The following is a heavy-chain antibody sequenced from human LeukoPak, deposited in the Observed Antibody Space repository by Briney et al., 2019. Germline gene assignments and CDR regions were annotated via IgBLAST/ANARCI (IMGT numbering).Heavy chain of an antibody. CDR1: GFPFSSYW. D-gene: IGHD5-24*01. J-gene: IGHJ4*02. Sequence: GGSLRLSCVASGFPFSSYWMTWVRQAPGKGLEWVANIKQDGSKKSYVDSVKGRFTISRDNAKNSLYLQMNSLRAEDTAIYYCTRVGYIDEGIDYWGQGTQVTASS. V-gene: IGHV3-7*04. CDR3: TRVGYIDEGIDY. CDR2: IKQDGSKK.